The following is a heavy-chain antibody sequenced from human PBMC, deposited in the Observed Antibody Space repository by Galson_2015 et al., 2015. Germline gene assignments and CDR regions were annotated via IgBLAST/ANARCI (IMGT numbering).Heavy chain of an antibody. D-gene: IGHD2-2*01. CDR1: GGSVSSGSYY. CDR2: IYYSGST. CDR3: ARVVVVVPAAPTHYYYYYGMDV. V-gene: IGHV4-61*01. Sequence: SETLSLTCTVSGGSVSSGSYYWSWIRQPPGKGLEWIGYIYYSGSTNYNPSLKSRVTISVDTSKNQFSLKLSSVTAADTAVYYCARVVVVVPAAPTHYYYYYGMDVWGQGTTVTVSS. J-gene: IGHJ6*02.